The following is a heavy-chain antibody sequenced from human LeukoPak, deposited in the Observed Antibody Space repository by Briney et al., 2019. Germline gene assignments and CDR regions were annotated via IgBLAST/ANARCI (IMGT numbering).Heavy chain of an antibody. CDR1: GYTFTSYG. D-gene: IGHD4-17*01. V-gene: IGHV1-18*01. CDR3: ARNSMTTVTIDKFDY. J-gene: IGHJ4*02. Sequence: ASVKVSCKASGYTFTSYGISWARQAPGQGLEWMGWISAYSGNTNYAQKLQGRVIMTTDTSTSTAYMELTSLRPDDTAVYYCARNSMTTVTIDKFDYWGQGTLVTVSS. CDR2: ISAYSGNT.